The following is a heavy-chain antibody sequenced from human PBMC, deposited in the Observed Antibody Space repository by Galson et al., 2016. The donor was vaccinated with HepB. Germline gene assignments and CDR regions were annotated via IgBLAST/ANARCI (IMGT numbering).Heavy chain of an antibody. CDR1: EFTFSTYA. V-gene: IGHV3-30*04. CDR2: ISYDGSNK. D-gene: IGHD3-10*01. Sequence: SLRLSCAASEFTFSTYAIHWVRQAPGKGLEWVAVISYDGSNKYFADSVKGRFTISRDNSENTLYLQMNSLRAEDTAVYYCARVGYNYGSGSYYNGEDWYFDLWGRGTLVIVSS. J-gene: IGHJ2*01. CDR3: ARVGYNYGSGSYYNGEDWYFDL.